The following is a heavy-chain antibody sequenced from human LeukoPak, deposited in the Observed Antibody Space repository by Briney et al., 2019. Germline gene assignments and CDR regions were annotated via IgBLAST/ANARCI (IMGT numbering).Heavy chain of an antibody. CDR2: INPNSGGT. V-gene: IGHV1-2*02. CDR3: ARRSSGYDLDY. J-gene: IGHJ4*02. Sequence: ASVRVSCKASGYTFTGYYMHWVRQAPGQGLEWMGWINPNSGGTNYAQKFQGRVTMTRDTATSTVYMELSSLRSEDTAVYYCARRSSGYDLDYWGQGTLVTVSS. D-gene: IGHD5-12*01. CDR1: GYTFTGYY.